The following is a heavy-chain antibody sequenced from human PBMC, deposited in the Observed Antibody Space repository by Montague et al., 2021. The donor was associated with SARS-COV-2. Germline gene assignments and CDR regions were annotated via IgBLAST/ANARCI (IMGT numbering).Heavy chain of an antibody. CDR2: ISAYSGNT. V-gene: IGHV1-18*01. J-gene: IGHJ6*03. CDR1: GYTFTSYG. CDR3: ARDYGPAAIPSGLYYYMDV. D-gene: IGHD2-2*02. Sequence: SVKVSCKASGYTFTSYGISWVRQAPGQGLEWMGWISAYSGNTNYAQKLQGRVTMTTDTSTSTAYMELRSLRSDDTAVYYCARDYGPAAIPSGLYYYMDVWGKGTTVTVSS.